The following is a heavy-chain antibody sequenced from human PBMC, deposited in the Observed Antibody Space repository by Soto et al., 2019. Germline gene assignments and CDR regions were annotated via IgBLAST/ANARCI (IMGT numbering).Heavy chain of an antibody. CDR2: IYYSGST. D-gene: IGHD3-16*02. CDR3: ARHRVNDYVWGSYPDYYYGMDV. CDR1: GGSISSSSYY. J-gene: IGHJ6*02. V-gene: IGHV4-39*01. Sequence: SETLSLTCTVSGGSISSSSYYWGWIRQPPGKGLEWIGSIYYSGSTYYNPSLKSRVTISVDTSKNQFSLKLSSVTAADTAVYYCARHRVNDYVWGSYPDYYYGMDVWGQGTTVTVSS.